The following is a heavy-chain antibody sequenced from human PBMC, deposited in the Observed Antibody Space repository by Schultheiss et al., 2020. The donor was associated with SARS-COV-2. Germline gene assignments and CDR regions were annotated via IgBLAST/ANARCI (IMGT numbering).Heavy chain of an antibody. D-gene: IGHD6-19*01. CDR2: IYYSGRT. CDR3: ARLSQYSSGWIDY. Sequence: SETLSLTCTVSGGSISSGGYYWSWIRQHPGKGLEWIGYIYYSGRTDYNSSLKSRLTISADTSKNHFFLNLTSVTAADTAVYYCARLSQYSSGWIDYWGQGTLVTVSS. J-gene: IGHJ4*02. CDR1: GGSISSGGYY. V-gene: IGHV4-31*03.